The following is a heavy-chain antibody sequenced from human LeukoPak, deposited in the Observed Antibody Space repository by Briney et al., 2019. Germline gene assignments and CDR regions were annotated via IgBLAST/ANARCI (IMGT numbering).Heavy chain of an antibody. J-gene: IGHJ2*01. CDR1: GGSISSYY. Sequence: SETLSLTCTVSGGSISSYYWSWIRQPPGKGLEWIGYISYSGSTNYNPSLKSRVTISVDASKNRFSLKLSSVTAADTAVYYCAAGPGYCSSTSCYGGYFDLWGRGTLVTVSS. CDR3: AAGPGYCSSTSCYGGYFDL. CDR2: ISYSGST. V-gene: IGHV4-59*01. D-gene: IGHD2-2*01.